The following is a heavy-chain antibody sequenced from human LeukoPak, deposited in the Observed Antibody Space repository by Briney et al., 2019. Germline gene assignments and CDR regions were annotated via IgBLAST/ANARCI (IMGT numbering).Heavy chain of an antibody. CDR1: GYTFTSYG. CDR3: ARVGYNPPLHSQYYFDY. Sequence: ASVKVSCKASGYTFTSYGISWVRQAPGQGLEWMGWISAYNGNTNYAQKLQGRVNMTTDTSTSTAYMELRSLRSDDTAVYYCARVGYNPPLHSQYYFDYWGQGTLVTVSS. V-gene: IGHV1-18*01. D-gene: IGHD1-14*01. CDR2: ISAYNGNT. J-gene: IGHJ4*02.